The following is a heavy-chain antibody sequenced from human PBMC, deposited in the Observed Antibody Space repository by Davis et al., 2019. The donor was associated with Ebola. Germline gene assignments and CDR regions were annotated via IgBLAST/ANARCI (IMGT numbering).Heavy chain of an antibody. Sequence: PGGSLRLSCAASGFTFSDYYMTWIRQSPGKGLEWVASISSGGSFTNYADSVKGRFTISRDNSKKTMYLQMNSLRAEDTAVYYCARATFGYNSGWYADYWGQGTLVTVSS. CDR1: GFTFSDYY. CDR3: ARATFGYNSGWYADY. J-gene: IGHJ4*02. D-gene: IGHD6-19*01. CDR2: ISSGGSFT. V-gene: IGHV3-11*06.